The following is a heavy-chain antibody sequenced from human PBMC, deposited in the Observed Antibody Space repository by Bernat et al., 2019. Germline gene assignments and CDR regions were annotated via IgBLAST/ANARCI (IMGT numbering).Heavy chain of an antibody. CDR2: TYYTKNT. J-gene: IGHJ6*02. D-gene: IGHD2-15*01. CDR1: GGSISGYY. V-gene: IGHV4-59*08. Sequence: QVQLQESGPGLVKPSETLSLTCSVSGGSISGYYWSWIRQPPGKGLEWIGYTYYTKNTNYNPSLKSRVTISVDASKNQFSLRLTSVTAADTAIYYCARSFHGSSPSIKGLDVWGRGTTVTVSS. CDR3: ARSFHGSSPSIKGLDV.